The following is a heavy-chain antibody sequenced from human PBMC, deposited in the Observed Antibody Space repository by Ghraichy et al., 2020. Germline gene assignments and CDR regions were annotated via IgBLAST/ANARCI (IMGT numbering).Heavy chain of an antibody. CDR2: IGTTSTYV. Sequence: GESLNISCAASGFTFSGYSMKWVRQAPGKGLEWVSSIGTTSTYVYYADSAKGRFTISRDNAKNSLYLQMNSLRAEDTAVYYCARDRGSDRRDFYMDVWGKGTTVAVSS. CDR1: GFTFSGYS. J-gene: IGHJ6*03. CDR3: ARDRGSDRRDFYMDV. V-gene: IGHV3-21*01. D-gene: IGHD3-10*01.